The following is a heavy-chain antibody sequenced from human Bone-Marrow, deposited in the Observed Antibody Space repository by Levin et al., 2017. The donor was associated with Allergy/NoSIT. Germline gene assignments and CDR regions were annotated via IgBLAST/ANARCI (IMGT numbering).Heavy chain of an antibody. D-gene: IGHD2-2*02. V-gene: IGHV4-61*08. CDR3: ARGYCSSTNCYRSWFDP. J-gene: IGHJ5*02. CDR2: VYYLGST. CDR1: GGSISTTGHH. Sequence: SQTLSLTCTVSGGSISTTGHHWSWIRQPPGKGLEWIGYVYYLGSTNYNPSLKSRVTISVDTSKNQFSLKLSSVTAADTAVYYCARGYCSSTNCYRSWFDPWGQGTLVTVSS.